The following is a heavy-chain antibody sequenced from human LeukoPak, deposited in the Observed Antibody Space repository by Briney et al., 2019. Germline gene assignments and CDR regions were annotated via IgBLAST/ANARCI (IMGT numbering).Heavy chain of an antibody. J-gene: IGHJ1*01. CDR3: TTGYYYDSSGYYS. CDR1: GFTFTNAW. CDR2: VKSKTDGGTT. D-gene: IGHD3-22*01. V-gene: IGHV3-15*01. Sequence: GGSLRLSCAASGFTFTNAWMSWVRQAPGKGLEWVGRVKSKTDGGTTDYAAPVKGRFTISRDDSKNTLYLQMNSLKTEDTAVYYCTTGYYYDSSGYYSWGQGTLVTVSS.